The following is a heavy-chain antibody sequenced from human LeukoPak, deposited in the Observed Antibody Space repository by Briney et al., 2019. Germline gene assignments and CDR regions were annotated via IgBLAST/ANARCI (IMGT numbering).Heavy chain of an antibody. Sequence: GGSLRLSCAASGFTFSSYAMHWVRQAPGKGLEWVAVISYDGSNKYYADSVKGRFTISRDNAKNSLYLQMNSLRAEDTAVYYCAREGSGWYWVRYYFDYWGQGTLVTVSS. CDR1: GFTFSSYA. CDR3: AREGSGWYWVRYYFDY. J-gene: IGHJ4*02. V-gene: IGHV3-30-3*01. CDR2: ISYDGSNK. D-gene: IGHD6-19*01.